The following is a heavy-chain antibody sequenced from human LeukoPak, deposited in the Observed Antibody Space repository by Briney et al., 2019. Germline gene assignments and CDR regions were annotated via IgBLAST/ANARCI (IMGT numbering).Heavy chain of an antibody. V-gene: IGHV3-48*04. Sequence: GGSLRLSCAASGFTFSSYSMNWVRQAPGKGLEWVSYISSSGSTIYYADSVKGRFTISRDNAKNSLYLQMNSLRAEDTAVYYCVRGTLRARFDPWGQGTLVTVSS. J-gene: IGHJ5*02. CDR3: VRGTLRARFDP. CDR1: GFTFSSYS. D-gene: IGHD2/OR15-2a*01. CDR2: ISSSGSTI.